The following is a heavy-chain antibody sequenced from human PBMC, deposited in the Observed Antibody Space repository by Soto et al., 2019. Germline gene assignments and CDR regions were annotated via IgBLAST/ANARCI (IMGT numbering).Heavy chain of an antibody. Sequence: PSETLSLTCTVSGGSISSYYWSWIRQPPGKGLEWIGYIYYSGSTNYNPSLKSRVTISVDRSKNQFSLKLSSVTAADTAVYYCARSGAYYYDSTFNYFDYWGQGTLVTVSS. CDR1: GGSISSYY. V-gene: IGHV4-59*12. D-gene: IGHD3-22*01. CDR2: IYYSGST. J-gene: IGHJ4*02. CDR3: ARSGAYYYDSTFNYFDY.